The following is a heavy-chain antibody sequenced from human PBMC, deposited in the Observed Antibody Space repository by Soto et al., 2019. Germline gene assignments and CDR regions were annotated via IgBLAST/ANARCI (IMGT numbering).Heavy chain of an antibody. J-gene: IGHJ6*02. Sequence: PSETLSLTCTVSGGSISTYYWSWIRQPPGKGLEWIGYIYYSGSTSYNPSLKSRVTISVDTSKNQFSLKLRSVTAAGTAVYYCASDRSSGWDQGYGMDVWGQGTTVTVSS. CDR3: ASDRSSGWDQGYGMDV. CDR2: IYYSGST. CDR1: GGSISTYY. V-gene: IGHV4-59*01. D-gene: IGHD6-19*01.